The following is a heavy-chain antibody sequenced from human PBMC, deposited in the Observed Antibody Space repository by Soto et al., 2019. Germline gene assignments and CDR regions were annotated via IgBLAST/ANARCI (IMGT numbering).Heavy chain of an antibody. Sequence: GVSLKISCRGSGYSFTNFWIGWVRQMPGKGLEWMGIIYPGDSETRYNPSFQGQVTISADRSISTAYLQWSRLWASDTAMYYCARQLMSYGMDVWGQGTTVTVSS. CDR3: ARQLMSYGMDV. CDR1: GYSFTNFW. CDR2: IYPGDSET. D-gene: IGHD3-10*02. J-gene: IGHJ6*02. V-gene: IGHV5-51*01.